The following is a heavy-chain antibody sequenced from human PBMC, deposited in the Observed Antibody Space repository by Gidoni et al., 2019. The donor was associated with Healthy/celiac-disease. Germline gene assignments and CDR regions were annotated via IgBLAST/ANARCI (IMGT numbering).Heavy chain of an antibody. Sequence: TCAVYGGSFSGYYWSWIRQPPGKGLEWIGEINHSGSTNYNPSLKSRVTISVDTSKNQFSLKLSSVTAADTAVYYCARASRIAVFYGMDVWGQGTTVTVSS. CDR3: ARASRIAVFYGMDV. D-gene: IGHD6-19*01. V-gene: IGHV4-34*01. J-gene: IGHJ6*02. CDR1: GGSFSGYY. CDR2: INHSGST.